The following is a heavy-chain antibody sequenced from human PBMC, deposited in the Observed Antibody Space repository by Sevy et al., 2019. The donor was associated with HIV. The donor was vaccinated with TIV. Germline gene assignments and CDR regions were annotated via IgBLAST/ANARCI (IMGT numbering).Heavy chain of an antibody. CDR2: IWYDGTNK. CDR1: GFTFSSYG. V-gene: IGHV3-33*01. Sequence: GGSLRLSCAASGFTFSSYGMHWVRQAPGKGLEWVALIWYDGTNKYYADSVKGRFTISRDNSKNTRYLQMNSLRAEDTAVYYCASGAYYYASRSQNFDYWGPGTLVIVSS. J-gene: IGHJ4*02. CDR3: ASGAYYYASRSQNFDY. D-gene: IGHD3-10*01.